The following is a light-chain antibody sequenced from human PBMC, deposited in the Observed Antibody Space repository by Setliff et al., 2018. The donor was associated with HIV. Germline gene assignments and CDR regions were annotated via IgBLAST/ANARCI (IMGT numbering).Light chain of an antibody. CDR1: SSDVGRYNF. V-gene: IGLV2-14*03. CDR3: SSYTSSSTLV. J-gene: IGLJ3*02. CDR2: DVD. Sequence: QSVLTQPASVSGSPGQSVTISCTGASSDVGRYNFVSWYQQHTGKAPKLMIYDVDNRPAGVSNRFSGSKSGNTASLAISGLQAEDEADYYCSSYTSSSTLVFGGGTKVTVL.